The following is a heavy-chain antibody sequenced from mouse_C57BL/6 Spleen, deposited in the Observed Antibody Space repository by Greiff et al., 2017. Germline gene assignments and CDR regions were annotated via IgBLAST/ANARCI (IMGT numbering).Heavy chain of an antibody. Sequence: EVQLQQSGPELVKPGASVKISCKASGYTFTDSYMNWVKQSHGKSLEWIGDINPNNGGTSYNQKFKGKATLTVDKSSSTAYMELRSLTSEDSAVYYCARSAGYFDYWGQGTTLTVSS. V-gene: IGHV1-26*01. CDR3: ARSAGYFDY. CDR2: INPNNGGT. D-gene: IGHD3-1*01. J-gene: IGHJ2*01. CDR1: GYTFTDSY.